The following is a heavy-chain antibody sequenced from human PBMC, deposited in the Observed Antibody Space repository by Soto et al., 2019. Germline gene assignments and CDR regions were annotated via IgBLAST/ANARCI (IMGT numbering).Heavy chain of an antibody. Sequence: GASVKVSCKASGVTFSSYTIAWVRQAPGQGLEWMGEIIPLFGTTNYVEKFQGRLTITADASTSTAHMELSSLRSEDTAMYYCARDSIAAAGTDYWGQGTLVTVSS. CDR2: IIPLFGTT. V-gene: IGHV1-69*13. D-gene: IGHD6-13*01. CDR1: GVTFSSYT. CDR3: ARDSIAAAGTDY. J-gene: IGHJ4*02.